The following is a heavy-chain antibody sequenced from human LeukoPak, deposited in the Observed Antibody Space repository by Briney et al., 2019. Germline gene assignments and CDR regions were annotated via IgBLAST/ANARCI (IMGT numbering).Heavy chain of an antibody. Sequence: ASVKVSCKASGYTFTGYYMHWVRQAPGQGLEWMGWINPNSGGTNYAQKFQGRVTMTRDTSISTAYMELSRLRSDDTAVYYCARTARFLEWLTSYYFDYWGQGTLVTASS. CDR1: GYTFTGYY. V-gene: IGHV1-2*02. J-gene: IGHJ4*02. D-gene: IGHD3-3*01. CDR2: INPNSGGT. CDR3: ARTARFLEWLTSYYFDY.